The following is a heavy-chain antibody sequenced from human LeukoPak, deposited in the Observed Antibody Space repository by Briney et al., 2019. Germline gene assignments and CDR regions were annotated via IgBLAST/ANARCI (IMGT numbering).Heavy chain of an antibody. CDR1: GYTFTGYY. Sequence: GASVKVSCKASGYTFTGYYMHWVRQAPGQGLEWMGWISAYNGNTNYAQKLQGRVTMTTDTSTSTAYMELRSLRSDDTAVYYCARAGDGGTGFWSGYTNNWFDPWGQGTLVTVSS. J-gene: IGHJ5*02. CDR2: ISAYNGNT. CDR3: ARAGDGGTGFWSGYTNNWFDP. V-gene: IGHV1-18*04. D-gene: IGHD3-3*01.